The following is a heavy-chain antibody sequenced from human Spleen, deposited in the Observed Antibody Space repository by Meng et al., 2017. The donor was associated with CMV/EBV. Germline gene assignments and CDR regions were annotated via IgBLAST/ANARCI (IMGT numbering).Heavy chain of an antibody. CDR3: ARADYSQLGDFDY. J-gene: IGHJ4*02. D-gene: IGHD3-16*01. CDR1: GGTFSGYD. V-gene: IGHV1-69*05. CDR2: DIPIFSTA. Sequence: ASGGTFSGYDVNWVEQAPGRELEWMGGDIPIFSTANYAQKFQGRVTITTDESTSTAYMELSSLRSEDTAVYYCARADYSQLGDFDYWGQGTLVTVSS.